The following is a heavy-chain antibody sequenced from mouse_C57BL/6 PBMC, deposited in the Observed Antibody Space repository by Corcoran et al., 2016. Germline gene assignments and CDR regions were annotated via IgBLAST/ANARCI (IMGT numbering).Heavy chain of an antibody. CDR3: ARVYYGSSYDAY. Sequence: DVQLQESGPGLVKPSQSLSLTCSVTGYSITSGYYWNWIRQFPGNKLEWMGYISYDGSNNYNPSLKNRISITRDTSKNQFFLKLNSVTTEDTATYYCARVYYGSSYDAYWGQGTLVTVSA. CDR1: GYSITSGYY. D-gene: IGHD1-1*01. J-gene: IGHJ3*01. V-gene: IGHV3-6*01. CDR2: ISYDGSN.